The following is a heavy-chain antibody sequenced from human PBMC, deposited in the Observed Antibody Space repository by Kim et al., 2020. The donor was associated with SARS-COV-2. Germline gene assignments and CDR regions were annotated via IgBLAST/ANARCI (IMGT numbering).Heavy chain of an antibody. D-gene: IGHD3-10*01. CDR3: AKGIITMVRGSYGMDV. V-gene: IGHV3-43*01. CDR2: ISWDGGST. J-gene: IGHJ6*02. Sequence: GGSLRLSCAASGFTFDDYTMHWVRQAPGKGLEWVSLISWDGGSTYYADSVKGRFTISRDNSKNSLYLQMNSLRTEDTALYYCAKGIITMVRGSYGMDVWGQGTTVTVSS. CDR1: GFTFDDYT.